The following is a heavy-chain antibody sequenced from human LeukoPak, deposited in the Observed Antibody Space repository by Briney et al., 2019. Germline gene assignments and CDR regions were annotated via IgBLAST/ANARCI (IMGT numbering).Heavy chain of an antibody. D-gene: IGHD2-15*01. CDR2: TSAYNGKT. CDR3: ARSDRATAATFDY. J-gene: IGHJ4*02. Sequence: SSVKVSCKTSGYTFTNYGIIWVRQAPGQGLEWMGWTSAYNGKTNYAHKIQGRVTMTTDTSTNTANMELRSLGSDDTAVYFCARSDRATAATFDYWGQGTLVIVSS. V-gene: IGHV1-18*01. CDR1: GYTFTNYG.